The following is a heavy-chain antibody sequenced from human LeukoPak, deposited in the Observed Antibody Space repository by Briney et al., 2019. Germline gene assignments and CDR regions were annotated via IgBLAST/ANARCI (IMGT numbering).Heavy chain of an antibody. J-gene: IGHJ4*02. Sequence: GGSLRLSCTASGFTVSNNYMSWVRQAPGKGLECVSVTYSDGSTYYADSVKGRFTISRDNSKNSLYLQMNSLRAEDTAVYYCAKDQMRWLQLPRSDYWGQGTLVTVSS. CDR1: GFTVSNNY. CDR2: TYSDGST. V-gene: IGHV3-53*01. CDR3: AKDQMRWLQLPRSDY. D-gene: IGHD5-24*01.